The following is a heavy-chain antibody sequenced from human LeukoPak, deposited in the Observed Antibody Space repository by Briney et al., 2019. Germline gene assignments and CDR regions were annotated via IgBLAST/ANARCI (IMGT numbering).Heavy chain of an antibody. D-gene: IGHD5-12*01. J-gene: IGHJ4*02. Sequence: PSETLSLTCAVYGGSFSGYYWSWIRQPPGKGLEWIGEINHSGSTNYNPSLKSRVTISVDTSKNQFSLKLSSVTAADTAVYYCARVQKSRKSVASAVDCWGQGTVVIVSS. V-gene: IGHV4-34*01. CDR1: GGSFSGYY. CDR2: INHSGST. CDR3: ARVQKSRKSVASAVDC.